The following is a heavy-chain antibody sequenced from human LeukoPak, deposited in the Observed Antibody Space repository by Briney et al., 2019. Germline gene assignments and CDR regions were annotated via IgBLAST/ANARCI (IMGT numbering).Heavy chain of an antibody. CDR1: GFSVSSTY. CDR3: VRDRGVAVAATFDY. D-gene: IGHD6-19*01. Sequence: GGSLRLPCAVSGFSVSSTYMYWVRQAPGKGLEWVSVIYSGGSTHYADSVRGRFTISRDNSQNAMFLQMNSLRAEDTAVYYCVRDRGVAVAATFDYWGQGALVSVSS. V-gene: IGHV3-66*01. CDR2: IYSGGST. J-gene: IGHJ4*02.